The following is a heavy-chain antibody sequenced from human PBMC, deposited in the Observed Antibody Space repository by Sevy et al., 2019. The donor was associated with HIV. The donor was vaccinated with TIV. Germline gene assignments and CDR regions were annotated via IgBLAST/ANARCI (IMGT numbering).Heavy chain of an antibody. D-gene: IGHD5-12*01. Sequence: GGSLRLSCAASRFTFSIYSMNWVRQAPGKGLEWVSSISSSSTYKYYADSVKGRFTISRDNAKNSLYLQMNSLRAEDTAVYYCARDQKGEYSGYDGAGYYGMDVWGQGITVTVSS. CDR3: ARDQKGEYSGYDGAGYYGMDV. J-gene: IGHJ6*02. CDR1: RFTFSIYS. V-gene: IGHV3-21*01. CDR2: ISSSSTYK.